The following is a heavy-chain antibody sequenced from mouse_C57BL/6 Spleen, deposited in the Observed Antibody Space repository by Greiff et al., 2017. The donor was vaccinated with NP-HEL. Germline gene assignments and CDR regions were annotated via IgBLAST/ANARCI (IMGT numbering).Heavy chain of an antibody. V-gene: IGHV15-2*01. J-gene: IGHJ1*03. CDR1: DSEVFPIAY. CDR3: ARKGETTVVARYFDV. CDR2: ILPSIGRT. D-gene: IGHD1-1*01. Sequence: QVQLKQSGSELRSPGSSVKLSCKDFDSEVFPIAYMSWVRQKPGHGFEWIGGILPSIGRTIYGEKFEDKATLDADTLSNTAYLELNSLTSEDSAIYYCARKGETTVVARYFDVWGTGTTVTVSS.